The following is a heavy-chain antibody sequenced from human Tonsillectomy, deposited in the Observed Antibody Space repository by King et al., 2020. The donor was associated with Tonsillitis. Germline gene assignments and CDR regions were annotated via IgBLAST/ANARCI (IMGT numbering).Heavy chain of an antibody. J-gene: IGHJ6*01. CDR3: AXXXXXQXXVYDDXXV. V-gene: IGHV3-72*01. Sequence: VQLVESXGGLVQPGGSLRLSCAASGFSLSDHNLDWVRQAPGKGLEWVGRIRNKATSYSTEYAASVKGRFTISRDDSKNSLYLEMNSLKTEDTAVYYXAXXXXXQXXVYDDXXVWXXXTTVTV. CDR1: GFSLSDHN. CDR2: IRNKATSYST.